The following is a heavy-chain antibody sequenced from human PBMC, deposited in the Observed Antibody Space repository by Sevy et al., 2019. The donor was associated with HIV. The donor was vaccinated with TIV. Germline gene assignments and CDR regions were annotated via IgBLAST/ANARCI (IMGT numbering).Heavy chain of an antibody. Sequence: GGSLRLSCAASGFTFSTYAMTWVRQAPGGGLEWVSVITISGSSTYYEDSVKGRFTISRDNSKNTLYLQMNSLRADDTAVYYCAKDRVSGTYYTGDFDYWGQGTLVTVSS. V-gene: IGHV3-23*01. J-gene: IGHJ4*02. CDR3: AKDRVSGTYYTGDFDY. D-gene: IGHD3-10*01. CDR2: ITISGSST. CDR1: GFTFSTYA.